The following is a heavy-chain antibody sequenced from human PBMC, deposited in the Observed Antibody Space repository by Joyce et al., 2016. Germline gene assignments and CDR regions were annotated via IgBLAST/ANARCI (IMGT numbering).Heavy chain of an antibody. CDR2: INPNDPAT. Sequence: EVQLVQSGGEVKKPGESLKISCKGVGYSFTSYWLGWVRQMPGKGLELMGIINPNDPATGDSPSCQGQVTISVDRSIKTAHLRWGSLRASDTAIYYCARSAVRGTLSPFFDYWGQGSLVTVSS. CDR1: GYSFTSYW. CDR3: ARSAVRGTLSPFFDY. J-gene: IGHJ4*02. D-gene: IGHD3-16*01. V-gene: IGHV5-51*01.